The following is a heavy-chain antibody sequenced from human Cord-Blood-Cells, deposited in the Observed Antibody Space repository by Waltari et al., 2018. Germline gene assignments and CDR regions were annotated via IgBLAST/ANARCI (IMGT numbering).Heavy chain of an antibody. CDR3: ARGCYDFWSGYYTWYFDL. CDR2: INHSGST. V-gene: IGHV4-34*01. CDR1: GGSFSGYY. J-gene: IGHJ2*01. D-gene: IGHD3-3*01. Sequence: QVQLQQRGAGLLKPSETLSLTCAVSGGSFSGYYWRWSRHHPRQGLEWIGEINHSGSTNYNPSLKSRVTISVDTSKNQFSLKLSSVTAADTAVYYCARGCYDFWSGYYTWYFDLWGRGTLVTVSS.